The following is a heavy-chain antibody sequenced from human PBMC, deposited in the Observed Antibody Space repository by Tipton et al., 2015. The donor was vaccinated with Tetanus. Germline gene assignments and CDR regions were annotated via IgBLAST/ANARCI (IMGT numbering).Heavy chain of an antibody. J-gene: IGHJ4*02. CDR1: GYIFTNYW. D-gene: IGHD2-15*01. CDR3: ARAHCSGGVCNFDF. V-gene: IGHV5-51*01. CDR2: IYPGNSET. Sequence: QLVQSGGEVKKPGESLKISCKGSGYIFTNYWIGWVRQKPGRGLEWMGIIYPGNSETRYSPSFQGQVTISVDKSINTAYLQWSSLKASDTSVFYCARAHCSGGVCNFDFWGQGALVTVAS.